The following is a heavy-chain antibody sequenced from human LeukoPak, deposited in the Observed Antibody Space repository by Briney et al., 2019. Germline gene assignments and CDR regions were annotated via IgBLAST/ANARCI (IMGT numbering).Heavy chain of an antibody. V-gene: IGHV2-5*02. CDR3: AHSLYGSGSPYYFDY. CDR1: GFSLSTGGVG. J-gene: IGHJ4*02. D-gene: IGHD3-10*01. CDR2: IYWDDGK. Sequence: SGPTLVNPTQTLTLTCTFSGFSLSTGGVGVGWIRQPPGKALEWLALIYWDDGKRYSPFLKSRLTISKDTSKNQVVLTMTNMDPVDTATYYCAHSLYGSGSPYYFDYWGQGTLVTVSS.